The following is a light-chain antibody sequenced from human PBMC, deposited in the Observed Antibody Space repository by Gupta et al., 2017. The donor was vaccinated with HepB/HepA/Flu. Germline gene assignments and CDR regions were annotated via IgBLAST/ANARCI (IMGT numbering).Light chain of an antibody. V-gene: IGKV2-28*01. CDR3: MQALQTPPCS. J-gene: IGKJ2*04. CDR1: QSLLHSNGYNY. Sequence: DIVVTQSPLSLPVTPGEPASISCRSSQSLLHSNGYNYLDWYMQKPGQSPQLLIYLGSNRASGVPDRFSGSGSGTDFTLKISRVEAEDVGVYYCMQALQTPPCSFGQGTKLEIK. CDR2: LGS.